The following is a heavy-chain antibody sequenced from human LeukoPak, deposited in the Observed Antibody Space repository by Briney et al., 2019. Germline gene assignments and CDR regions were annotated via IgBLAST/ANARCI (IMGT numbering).Heavy chain of an antibody. J-gene: IGHJ4*02. CDR3: AKAPVTTCSGAYCYPFDY. CDR2: ISVSGNT. D-gene: IGHD2-21*01. Sequence: PGGSLRLSCAASGFTLGSYAMSWVCQAPGKGLEWVSAISVSGNTYHADSVKGRFTISRDSSKNTLYLQMNRLRAEDAAVYYCAKAPVTTCSGAYCYPFDYWGQGTLVTVSS. V-gene: IGHV3-23*01. CDR1: GFTLGSYA.